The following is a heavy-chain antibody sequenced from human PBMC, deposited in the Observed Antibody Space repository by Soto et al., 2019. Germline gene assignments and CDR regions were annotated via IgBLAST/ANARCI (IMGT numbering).Heavy chain of an antibody. CDR1: GGTFSSYA. D-gene: IGHD3-16*02. J-gene: IGHJ6*02. CDR2: IIPIFGTA. Sequence: SVKVSCKASGGTFSSYAISWVRQAPGQGLEWMGGIIPIFGTANYAQKFQGRVTITADESTSTAYMELSSLRSEDTAVYYCAFGMITFGGVIVGGRGMDVWGQGTTVTVSS. CDR3: AFGMITFGGVIVGGRGMDV. V-gene: IGHV1-69*13.